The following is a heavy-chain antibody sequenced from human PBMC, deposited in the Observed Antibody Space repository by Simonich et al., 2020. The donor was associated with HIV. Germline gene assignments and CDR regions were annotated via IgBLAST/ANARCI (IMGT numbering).Heavy chain of an antibody. CDR1: GFTFSSYA. V-gene: IGHV3-30*07. Sequence: QVQLVESGGGVVQPGRSLRLSCAASGFTFSSYAMHWVRQAPGEGLEWVEVISYDGSNKYYAYSVKGRITISRDNSKNTLYLQMNSLRAEDTAVYYCASGGSISSVWADDYWGQGTLVTVSS. CDR2: ISYDGSNK. CDR3: ASGGSISSVWADDY. D-gene: IGHD3-16*01. J-gene: IGHJ4*02.